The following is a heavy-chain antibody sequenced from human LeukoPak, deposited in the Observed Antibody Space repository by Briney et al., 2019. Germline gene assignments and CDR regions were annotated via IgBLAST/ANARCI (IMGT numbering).Heavy chain of an antibody. CDR3: ARVEGHDYGDPFDY. V-gene: IGHV3-48*02. D-gene: IGHD4-17*01. Sequence: GGPLRLSCAASGFTFSSYSMNWVRQAPGKGLEWVSYISSSSSTIYYADSVKGRFTISRDNAKNSLYLQMNSLRDEDTAVYYCARVEGHDYGDPFDYWGQGTLVTVSS. J-gene: IGHJ4*02. CDR1: GFTFSSYS. CDR2: ISSSSSTI.